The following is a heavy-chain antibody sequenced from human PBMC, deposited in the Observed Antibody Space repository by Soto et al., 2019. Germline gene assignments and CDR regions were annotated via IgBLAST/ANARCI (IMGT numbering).Heavy chain of an antibody. Sequence: PLETLSLTCTVSGGSISSYYWSWIRQPPGKGLEWIGYIYYSESTNYNPSLKSRVTISVDTSKNQFSLKLSSVTAADTAVYYCARVAAAGDGVWFDPWGQGTLVTVSS. J-gene: IGHJ5*02. CDR1: GGSISSYY. V-gene: IGHV4-59*01. CDR2: IYYSEST. D-gene: IGHD6-13*01. CDR3: ARVAAAGDGVWFDP.